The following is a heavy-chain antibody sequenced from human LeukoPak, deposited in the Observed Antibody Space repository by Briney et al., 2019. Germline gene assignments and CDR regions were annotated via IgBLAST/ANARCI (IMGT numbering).Heavy chain of an antibody. CDR2: ISSSSSYI. Sequence: GGSLRLSCAASGFTFSSYSMNRVRQAPGKGLECVSSISSSSSYIYYADSVKGRFTISRDNAKNSLYLQMNSLRAEDTAVYYCARSPGSSSAYYWFDPWGQGTLVTVSS. V-gene: IGHV3-21*01. D-gene: IGHD6-6*01. J-gene: IGHJ5*02. CDR1: GFTFSSYS. CDR3: ARSPGSSSAYYWFDP.